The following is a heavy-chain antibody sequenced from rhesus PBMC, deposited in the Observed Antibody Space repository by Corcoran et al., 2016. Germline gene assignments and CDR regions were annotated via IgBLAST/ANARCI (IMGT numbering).Heavy chain of an antibody. J-gene: IGHJ1*01. CDR2: IGGTTGVA. D-gene: IGHD6-25*01. CDR1: GGPIRGHY. CDR3: ARSDRGNWNQYFEF. Sequence: QEELQESGPGLVKPSETLSLPCAVSGGPIRGHYWNWIPQPPGKGLEWIGYIGGTTGVANYNPSLEGRVTFSMDTSKNQVSLRLTSVTAADTAVYYCARSDRGNWNQYFEFWGQGALVTVSS. V-gene: IGHV4-165*02.